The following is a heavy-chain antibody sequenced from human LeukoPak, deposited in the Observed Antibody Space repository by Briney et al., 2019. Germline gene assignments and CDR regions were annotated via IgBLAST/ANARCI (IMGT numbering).Heavy chain of an antibody. Sequence: GGSLRLSCVASGFTFSNYAMSWVRQAPGKGLEWVSVIYSGGSTYYADSVKGRFTISRDNSKNTLYLQMNSLRAEDTAVYYCARGAEEMATISHYFDYWGQGTLVTVSS. CDR2: IYSGGST. CDR3: ARGAEEMATISHYFDY. V-gene: IGHV3-53*01. D-gene: IGHD5-24*01. J-gene: IGHJ4*02. CDR1: GFTFSNYA.